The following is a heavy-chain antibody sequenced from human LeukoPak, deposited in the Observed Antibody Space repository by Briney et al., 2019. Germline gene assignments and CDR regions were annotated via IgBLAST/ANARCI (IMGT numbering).Heavy chain of an antibody. J-gene: IGHJ5*02. CDR2: IYHSRSA. D-gene: IGHD2-2*01. V-gene: IGHV4-38-2*02. CDR1: GYSISSGYQ. CDR3: ARDPRWLTPDCSSTSCYENYFDP. Sequence: KPSETLSLTCAVSGYSISSGYQWAWIRQPPGKTLEWIGSIYHSRSAHYNPSLKSRVTISVDTSNNQFSLRLSSVTAADTAVCYCARDPRWLTPDCSSTSCYENYFDPWGQGTLVTVSS.